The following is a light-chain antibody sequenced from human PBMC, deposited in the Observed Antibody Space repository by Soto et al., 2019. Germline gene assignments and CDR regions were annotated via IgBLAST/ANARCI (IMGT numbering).Light chain of an antibody. CDR1: QSVSSN. CDR3: QQYNNWPPGT. CDR2: GAS. Sequence: EIVMTQSPATLSVSPGERATLSCRASQSVSSNLAWYHQKPGQAPRLLIYGASTRVTGIPARFSGSGSGTEFTLTISIIQSEDFAVYYCQQYNNWPPGTFGQGTKVEIK. V-gene: IGKV3-15*01. J-gene: IGKJ1*01.